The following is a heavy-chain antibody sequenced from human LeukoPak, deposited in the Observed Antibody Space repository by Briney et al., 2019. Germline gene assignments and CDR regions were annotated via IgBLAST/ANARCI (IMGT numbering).Heavy chain of an antibody. D-gene: IGHD2-15*01. J-gene: IGHJ4*02. CDR1: GFTFSNYA. CDR2: ISNSGGST. CDR3: AKRYCSGGSCCPDY. V-gene: IGHV3-23*01. Sequence: GGSLRLSCVASGFTFSNYAMSWVRQTPGKGLEWVSAISNSGGSTYNADSVKGRFTISRDNSKNTVYLQMNGLRAEDTAVYYCAKRYCSGGSCCPDYWGQGTRVTVSS.